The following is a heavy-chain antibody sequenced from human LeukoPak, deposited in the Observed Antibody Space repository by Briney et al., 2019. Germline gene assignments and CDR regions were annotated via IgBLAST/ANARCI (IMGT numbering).Heavy chain of an antibody. CDR1: GFTFSSYW. J-gene: IGHJ2*01. D-gene: IGHD2-2*01. Sequence: GGSLRLSCAASGFTFSSYWMSWVRQAPGKGLEWVANIKQDGSEKYYVDSVKGRFTISRDNAKNSLYLQMNSLRAEDTAVYYCARDAPVDCSSTSCYYWYFDLWGRGTLVTVSS. CDR2: IKQDGSEK. V-gene: IGHV3-7*01. CDR3: ARDAPVDCSSTSCYYWYFDL.